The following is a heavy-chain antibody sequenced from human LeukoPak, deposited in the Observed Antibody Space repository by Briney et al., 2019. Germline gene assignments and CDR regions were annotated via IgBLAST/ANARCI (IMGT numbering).Heavy chain of an antibody. CDR3: ATVRVGAAATSIHYYHIAV. J-gene: IGHJ6*03. CDR1: GGSISSYY. Sequence: SETLSLTCTVSGGSISSYYWSWIRQPPGKGLEWIGYIYYSGSTNYNPSLKSRVTISVDTSKNQFSLKLSPFTAADTALYSSATVRVGAAATSIHYYHIAVWGKATTLTAYS. V-gene: IGHV4-59*01. D-gene: IGHD2-2*01. CDR2: IYYSGST.